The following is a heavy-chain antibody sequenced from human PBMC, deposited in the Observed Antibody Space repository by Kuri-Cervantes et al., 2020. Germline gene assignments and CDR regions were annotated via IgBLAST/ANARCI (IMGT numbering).Heavy chain of an antibody. CDR1: GFTFSSYA. CDR3: ARGLRFLEWLSPSYYYYYMDV. D-gene: IGHD3-3*01. CDR2: ISGSGGST. V-gene: IGHV3-23*01. J-gene: IGHJ6*03. Sequence: GESLKISCAASGFTFSSYAMSWVRQAPGKGLEWVSAISGSGGSTYYADSVKGRFTISRDNSKNTLYLQMNSLRAEDTAVYYCARGLRFLEWLSPSYYYYYMDVWGKGTTVTDSS.